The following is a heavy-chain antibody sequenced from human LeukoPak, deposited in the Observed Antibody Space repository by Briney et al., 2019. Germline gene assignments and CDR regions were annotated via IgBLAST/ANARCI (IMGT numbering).Heavy chain of an antibody. J-gene: IGHJ6*03. V-gene: IGHV3-30*02. Sequence: GGSLTLSCAASGFTFSSYGMHWVRQAPGKGLEWVAFIRYDGSNNYYADSVKGRFTISRDNSKNTVYLQMNSLRAEDTAVYYCAMGPITTAPYYMDVWGKGTTVTVSS. CDR1: GFTFSSYG. CDR2: IRYDGSNN. D-gene: IGHD1-26*01. CDR3: AMGPITTAPYYMDV.